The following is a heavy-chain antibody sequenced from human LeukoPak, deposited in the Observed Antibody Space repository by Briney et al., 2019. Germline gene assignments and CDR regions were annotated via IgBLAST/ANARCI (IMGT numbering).Heavy chain of an antibody. J-gene: IGHJ6*02. CDR2: ISSSSSYI. CDR3: ARDTGLQKSAGSLLWFGDTNSGMDV. D-gene: IGHD3-10*01. V-gene: IGHV3-21*01. CDR1: GFTFSSYS. Sequence: PGGSLRLSCAASGFTFSSYSMNWVRQAPGKGLEWVSSISSSSSYIYYADSVKGRFTISRDNAKNSLYLQMNSLRAEDTAVYYCARDTGLQKSAGSLLWFGDTNSGMDVWGQGTTVTVSS.